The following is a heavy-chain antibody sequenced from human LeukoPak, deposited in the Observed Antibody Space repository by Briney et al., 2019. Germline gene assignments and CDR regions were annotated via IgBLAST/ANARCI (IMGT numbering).Heavy chain of an antibody. V-gene: IGHV3-15*01. CDR1: RFTFSNAW. J-gene: IGHJ4*02. D-gene: IGHD1-26*01. Sequence: PGGSLRLSSAAYRFTFSNAWMSWDRQAAGKGLEWVGRIKSKTDRGTTDYAAHVKGRFTISRDDSKNTLYLKMNSLKTEDTAVYYCTTDRREGSYYNFDYWGQGTLVTVSS. CDR3: TTDRREGSYYNFDY. CDR2: IKSKTDRGTT.